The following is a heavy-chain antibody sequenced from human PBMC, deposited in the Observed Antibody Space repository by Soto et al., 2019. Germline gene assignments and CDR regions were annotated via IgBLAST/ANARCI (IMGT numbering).Heavy chain of an antibody. CDR1: GYTFTNYW. V-gene: IGHV5-51*01. Sequence: EVQLEQSGAEVKKPGESLKISCKGSGYTFTNYWIGWVRQMPGKGLEWMGIIYPGDSDTKYNPSFQGQVTISADKSITTTYLRWTSLKASDTAIYYCAASIFYYGMDVWGQGTTVTVSS. CDR3: AASIFYYGMDV. J-gene: IGHJ6*02. CDR2: IYPGDSDT.